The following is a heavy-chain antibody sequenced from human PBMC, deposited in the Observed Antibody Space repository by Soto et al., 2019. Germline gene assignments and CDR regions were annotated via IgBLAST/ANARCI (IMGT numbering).Heavy chain of an antibody. V-gene: IGHV1-8*01. CDR3: AREKVGAVDY. CDR1: GYTFTSYD. CDR2: MNPNSGNT. J-gene: IGHJ4*02. D-gene: IGHD1-26*01. Sequence: XVRDSFTASGYTFTSYDINCVRQATGQGLEWMGWMNPNSGNTGYAQKFQGRVTMTRNTSISTAYMELSSLRSEDTAVYYCAREKVGAVDYWGQGTLVTVSS.